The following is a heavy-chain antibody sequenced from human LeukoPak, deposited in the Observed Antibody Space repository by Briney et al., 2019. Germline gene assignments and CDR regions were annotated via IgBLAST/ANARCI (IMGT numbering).Heavy chain of an antibody. V-gene: IGHV3-23*01. D-gene: IGHD3-10*01. CDR1: GFTFDDYA. Sequence: GGSLRLSCAASGFTFDDYAMTWVRQAPGKGLEWVSDISGSGGSTFYADSVKGRFTISRDNSKNTLYLQMNSLRAEDTAVYYCAGPSLWFGEGLYYMDVWGKGTTVTVSS. CDR2: ISGSGGST. CDR3: AGPSLWFGEGLYYMDV. J-gene: IGHJ6*03.